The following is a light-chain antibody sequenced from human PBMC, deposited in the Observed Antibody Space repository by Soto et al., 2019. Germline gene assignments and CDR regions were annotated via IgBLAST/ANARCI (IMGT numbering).Light chain of an antibody. Sequence: QSALTQPASVSGSPGQSITISCTGTSSDVGGYNFVSWYQQHPGKAPKLMIYEVSYRPSGVSNRFSGSKSGNTASLTISGLQAEDDADYYCTSYTSSSTYVFGTGTKLTVL. CDR2: EVS. CDR3: TSYTSSSTYV. J-gene: IGLJ1*01. V-gene: IGLV2-14*01. CDR1: SSDVGGYNF.